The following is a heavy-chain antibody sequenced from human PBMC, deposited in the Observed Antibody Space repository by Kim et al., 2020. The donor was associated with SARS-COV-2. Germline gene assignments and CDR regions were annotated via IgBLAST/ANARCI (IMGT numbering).Heavy chain of an antibody. Sequence: SETLSLTCTVSGGSISSGGYYWSWIRQHPGKGLEWIGYIYYSGSTYYNPSLKSRVTISVDTSKNQFSLKLSSVTAADTAVYYCARDGPFEVPRGYSGYDGPGDAFDIWGQGTMVTVSS. CDR3: ARDGPFEVPRGYSGYDGPGDAFDI. V-gene: IGHV4-31*03. D-gene: IGHD5-12*01. CDR2: IYYSGST. J-gene: IGHJ3*02. CDR1: GGSISSGGYY.